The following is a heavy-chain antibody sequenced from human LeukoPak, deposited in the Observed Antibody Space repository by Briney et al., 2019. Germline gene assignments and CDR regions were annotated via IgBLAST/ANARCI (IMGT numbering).Heavy chain of an antibody. V-gene: IGHV4-31*03. D-gene: IGHD3-22*01. CDR1: GGTSSSGGYY. J-gene: IGHJ5*02. CDR2: IYYSGST. CDR3: ARDDDYYDSSGFDP. Sequence: SQTLSFTCTVSGGTSSSGGYYWSWIRQHPGKGLELIGYIYYSGSTYYNPSLKSRATISVDTSKNQFSLKLSSVTAADTAVYYCARDDDYYDSSGFDPWGQGTLVTVSS.